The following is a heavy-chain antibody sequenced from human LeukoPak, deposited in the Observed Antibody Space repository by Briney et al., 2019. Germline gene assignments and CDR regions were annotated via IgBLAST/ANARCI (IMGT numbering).Heavy chain of an antibody. CDR3: ATDHRTIYGVVFPDY. V-gene: IGHV3-15*01. J-gene: IGHJ4*02. CDR2: INYKTKGGAA. D-gene: IGHD3-3*01. Sequence: GGSLRLSCVVSEFTFNNAWIHWVRRAPGKGLEWVGRINYKTKGGAADYAASMKGRFTISRDDSKDTLYLQMDSLKTEDTAVYYCATDHRTIYGVVFPDYWGQGTRVTVSS. CDR1: EFTFNNAW.